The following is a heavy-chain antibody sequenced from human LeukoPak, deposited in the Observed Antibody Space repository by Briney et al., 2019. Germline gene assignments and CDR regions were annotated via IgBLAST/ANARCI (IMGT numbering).Heavy chain of an antibody. Sequence: GGSLRLSCAASGFTFSSYAMNWVRQAPGKGLEWVSVISGSGGSTYYADSVKGRFTISRDNAKNSLYLQMNSLRAEDTAVYYCANHLACGSTSCPPFDYWGQGTLVTVSS. D-gene: IGHD2-2*01. J-gene: IGHJ4*02. CDR3: ANHLACGSTSCPPFDY. V-gene: IGHV3-23*01. CDR1: GFTFSSYA. CDR2: ISGSGGST.